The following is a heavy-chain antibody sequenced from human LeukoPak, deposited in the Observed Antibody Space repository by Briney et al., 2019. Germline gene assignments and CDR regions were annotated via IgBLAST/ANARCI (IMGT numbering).Heavy chain of an antibody. CDR2: IYYSGST. D-gene: IGHD3-22*01. Sequence: ASETLSLTCAVYGGSFSSYYWSWIRQPPGKGLEWIGYIYYSGSTNYNPSLKSRVTISVDTSKNQFSLKLSSVTAADTAVYYCARGPTDYYDSSGYSVFFDIWGQGTMVTVSS. CDR1: GGSFSSYY. J-gene: IGHJ3*02. V-gene: IGHV4-59*01. CDR3: ARGPTDYYDSSGYSVFFDI.